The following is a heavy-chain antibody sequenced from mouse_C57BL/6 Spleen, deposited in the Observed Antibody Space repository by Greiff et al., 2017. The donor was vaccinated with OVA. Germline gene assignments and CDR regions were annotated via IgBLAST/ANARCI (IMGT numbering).Heavy chain of an antibody. CDR3: AREDDGGYFDY. V-gene: IGHV5-16*01. D-gene: IGHD2-3*01. CDR1: GFTFSDYY. CDR2: INYDGSST. J-gene: IGHJ2*01. Sequence: EVHLVESEGGLVQPGSSMKLSCTASGFTFSDYYMAWVRQVPEKGLEWVANINYDGSSTYYLDSLKSRFIISRDNAKNILYLQMSSLKSEDTATYYCAREDDGGYFDYWGQGTTLTVSS.